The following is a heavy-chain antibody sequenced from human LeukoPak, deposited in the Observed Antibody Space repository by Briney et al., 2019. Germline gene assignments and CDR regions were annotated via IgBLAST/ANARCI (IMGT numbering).Heavy chain of an antibody. CDR1: GFSVSSNY. CDR2: IYDGGFT. CDR3: AKDYYYFAKDV. Sequence: GGSLRLSCAASGFSVSSNYMAWVRQAPGKGLEWVSVIYDGGFTDYTDSVKGRFTISRDPSKNTLYLQMSSLRVEDTAGYYCAKDYYYFAKDVWGKGTTVTISS. J-gene: IGHJ6*04. V-gene: IGHV3-66*01. D-gene: IGHD3-22*01.